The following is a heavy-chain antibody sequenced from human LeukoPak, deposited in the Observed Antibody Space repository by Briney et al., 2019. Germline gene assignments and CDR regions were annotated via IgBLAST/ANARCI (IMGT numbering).Heavy chain of an antibody. CDR3: ARGSIQLWLRHYYYYMDV. V-gene: IGHV4-59*11. D-gene: IGHD5-18*01. CDR2: VYYSGST. Sequence: SETLSLTCTVSGGSISSHYWSWIRQPLGKGLEWIGYVYYSGSTNYNPSLKSRVTMSVDTSKNQFSLKLSSVTAADTAVYYCARGSIQLWLRHYYYYMDVWGKGTTVTVSS. CDR1: GGSISSHY. J-gene: IGHJ6*03.